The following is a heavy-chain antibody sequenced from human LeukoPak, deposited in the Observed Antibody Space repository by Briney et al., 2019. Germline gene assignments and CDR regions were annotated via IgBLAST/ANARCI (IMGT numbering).Heavy chain of an antibody. Sequence: NSGGSLRLSCAASGITFSVYNMNWVRQAPGKGLEWVSSISSSGSYIYYADSVKGRFTISRDNAKNSLYLQMNSLRAEDTAVYYCARDASTAHYYYYMDVWGKGTTVTVSS. D-gene: IGHD2-2*01. CDR3: ARDASTAHYYYYMDV. CDR1: GITFSVYN. J-gene: IGHJ6*03. V-gene: IGHV3-21*01. CDR2: ISSSGSYI.